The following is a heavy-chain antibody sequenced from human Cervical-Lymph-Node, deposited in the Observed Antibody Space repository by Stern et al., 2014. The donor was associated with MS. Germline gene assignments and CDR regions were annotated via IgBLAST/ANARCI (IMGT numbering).Heavy chain of an antibody. V-gene: IGHV1-69*01. CDR3: ARGKRWLQLGFDY. D-gene: IGHD5-24*01. Sequence: QLVQSWAEVKKPGSSVKVSCKASGGTFSSNAINWVRQAPGQGLGWMGGIIPIFGTAKSAQKFQGRVTITADESTSTAYMELSSLRSEDTAVYYCARGKRWLQLGFDYWGQGTLVTVSS. CDR2: IIPIFGTA. CDR1: GGTFSSNA. J-gene: IGHJ4*02.